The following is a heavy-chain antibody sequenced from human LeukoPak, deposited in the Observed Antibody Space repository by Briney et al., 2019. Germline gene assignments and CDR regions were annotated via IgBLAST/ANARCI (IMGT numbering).Heavy chain of an antibody. CDR3: ARDFVYGSGSYPFDY. V-gene: IGHV3-21*01. D-gene: IGHD3-10*01. J-gene: IGHJ4*02. CDR1: GFTFSSYS. Sequence: GGSLRLSCAASGFTFSSYSMNWFRQAPGKGLEWVSSISSSSSYIYYADSVKGRFTISRDNAKNSLYLQMNSLRAEDTAVYYCARDFVYGSGSYPFDYWGQGTLVTVSS. CDR2: ISSSSSYI.